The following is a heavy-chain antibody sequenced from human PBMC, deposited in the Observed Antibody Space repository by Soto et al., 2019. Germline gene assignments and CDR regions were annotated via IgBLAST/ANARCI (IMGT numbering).Heavy chain of an antibody. CDR2: ISGGGDTT. CDR1: GFTFNNYA. CDR3: AKGRGGSGSLTPRVDF. V-gene: IGHV3-23*01. D-gene: IGHD3-10*01. J-gene: IGHJ4*02. Sequence: EVQLLESGGGLVQPGGSLRLSCAASGFTFNNYAMTWVRQAPGKGLEWVSAISGGGDTTSYADSVKGRFTVSRGGSKNTLYLQMGSLRAEDAALYYCAKGRGGSGSLTPRVDFWGQGTLVTVSA.